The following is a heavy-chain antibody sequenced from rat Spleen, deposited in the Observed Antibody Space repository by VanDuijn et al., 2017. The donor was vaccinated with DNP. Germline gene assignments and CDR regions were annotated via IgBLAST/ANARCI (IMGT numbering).Heavy chain of an antibody. J-gene: IGHJ3*01. V-gene: IGHV5S13*01. CDR1: GFTFSNYD. Sequence: EVQLAESGGGLVQPGRSMKLSCAASGFTFSNYDLAWVRQAPTKGLEWVASISAGGGNTYYRDSVKGRFTISRDNAKNTQYLQMDSLRSEDTATYYCARLDFYDGSYYHFAYWGQGTLVTVSS. CDR3: ARLDFYDGSYYHFAY. CDR2: ISAGGGNT. D-gene: IGHD1-12*02.